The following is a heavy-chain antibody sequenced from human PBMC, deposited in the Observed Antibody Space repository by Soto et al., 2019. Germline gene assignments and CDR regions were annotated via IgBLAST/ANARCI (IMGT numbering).Heavy chain of an antibody. CDR1: GGSISNYY. V-gene: IGHV4-59*01. Sequence: SETLSLTCTVSGGSISNYYWGWIRQPPGKGLEWIGYIHYSGSTNYNPSLRSRVTVSVDTPKNQFSLKVNSMTAADTAIYYCARGGVAARKGRWFDPWGQGTLVTVSS. CDR2: IHYSGST. J-gene: IGHJ5*02. D-gene: IGHD6-25*01. CDR3: ARGGVAARKGRWFDP.